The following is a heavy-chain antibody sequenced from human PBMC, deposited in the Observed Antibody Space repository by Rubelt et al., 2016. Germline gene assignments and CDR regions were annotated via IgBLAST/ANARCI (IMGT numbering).Heavy chain of an antibody. V-gene: IGHV4-39*07. CDR1: GVSIDSDPYY. CDR3: ARSTVVTLYNWFDP. CDR2: IYASGNT. D-gene: IGHD4-23*01. J-gene: IGHJ5*02. Sequence: QLHLRESGPGLVKPSETLSLNCVVSGVSIDSDPYYWGCVRQPPGKGLEWIGHIYASGNTYYNPSLESRVPISVATSKNQVARKLNSVTDADTAVYYCARSTVVTLYNWFDPWGQGTLVTVSS.